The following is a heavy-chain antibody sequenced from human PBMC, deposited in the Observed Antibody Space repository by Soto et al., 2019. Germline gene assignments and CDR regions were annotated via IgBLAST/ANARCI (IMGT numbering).Heavy chain of an antibody. Sequence: EVQLLESGGGLVQPGGSLRLSCAASGFTFSSYVMNWVRQAPGKGLEWVSGISGSDGTTYYAESVMGRFTISRDNSKNTLDLQMNSLTVEDTAVYYCAKDQSVGRHYAFWSGSIMRPEAFDIWGQGTRVSVS. J-gene: IGHJ3*02. CDR1: GFTFSSYV. CDR2: ISGSDGTT. V-gene: IGHV3-23*01. D-gene: IGHD3-3*01. CDR3: AKDQSVGRHYAFWSGSIMRPEAFDI.